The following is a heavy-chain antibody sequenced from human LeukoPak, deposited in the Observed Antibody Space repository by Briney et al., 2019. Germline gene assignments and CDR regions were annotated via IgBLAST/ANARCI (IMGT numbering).Heavy chain of an antibody. D-gene: IGHD3-10*01. Sequence: GGSLRLSCAASGFTFSSYWMSWVRQAPGKGLEWEANIKQDGSEKYYVDSVKGRFTISRDNAKNSLYLQMNSLRAEDTAVYYCARDLYYYGSGSYFDYWGQGTLVTVSS. CDR3: ARDLYYYGSGSYFDY. CDR2: IKQDGSEK. J-gene: IGHJ4*02. V-gene: IGHV3-7*03. CDR1: GFTFSSYW.